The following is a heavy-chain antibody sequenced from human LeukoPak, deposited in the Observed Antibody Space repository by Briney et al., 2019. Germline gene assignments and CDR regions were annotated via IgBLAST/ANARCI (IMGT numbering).Heavy chain of an antibody. CDR2: TSSNSRYI. J-gene: IGHJ4*02. V-gene: IGHV3-21*06. CDR1: GFTFSTYS. CDR3: ARVAEAAAFDS. D-gene: IGHD6-13*01. Sequence: GGSLRLSCAASGFTFSTYSMNWVRQAPGKGLEWVSSTSSNSRYIYYADSMRGRFTISRDNAKNSLYLQMNSLKPEDTAVYYCARVAEAAAFDSWGQGTLVTVSS.